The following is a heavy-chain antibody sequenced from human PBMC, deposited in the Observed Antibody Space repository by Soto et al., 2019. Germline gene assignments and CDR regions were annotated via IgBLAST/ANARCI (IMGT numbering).Heavy chain of an antibody. J-gene: IGHJ4*01. CDR2: IRNKANSYTT. CDR1: GFTFSDHY. V-gene: IGHV3-72*01. CDR3: SRAGILTTPYYFGY. Sequence: SLRLSCAALGFTFSDHYMDWVRQAPGKGLEWVGRIRNKANSYTTEYAASVKGRFTISRDDSKNLLFLQMFSLKTEDTAVYYCSRAGILTTPYYFGYWGQGTLVTVSS. D-gene: IGHD2-21*01.